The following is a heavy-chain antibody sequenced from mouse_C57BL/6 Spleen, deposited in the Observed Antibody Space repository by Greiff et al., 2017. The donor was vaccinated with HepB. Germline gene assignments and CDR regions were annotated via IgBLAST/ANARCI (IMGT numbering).Heavy chain of an antibody. CDR3: ARGEYDYYAMDY. CDR2: IYPRSGNT. J-gene: IGHJ4*01. V-gene: IGHV1-81*01. Sequence: QVQLKQSGAELARPGASVKLSCKASGYTFTSYGISWVKQRTGQGLEWIGEIYPRSGNTYYNEKFKGKATLTADKSSSTAYMELRSLTSEDSAVYFCARGEYDYYAMDYWGQGTSVTVSS. D-gene: IGHD2-10*02. CDR1: GYTFTSYG.